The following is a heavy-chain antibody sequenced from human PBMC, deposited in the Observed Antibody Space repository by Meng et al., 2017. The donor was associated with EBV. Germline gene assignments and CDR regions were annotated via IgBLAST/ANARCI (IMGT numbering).Heavy chain of an antibody. Sequence: VHLPECGAGLLKPSETLSLPCAVYGGAFRGYYWSWIRQPQGEGLEWIGEINHSGSTNYNPSLKSRVTISVDTSKNQFSLKLSSVTAADTAVYYCARGRWLQPGSYFDYWGQGTLVTVSS. J-gene: IGHJ4*02. V-gene: IGHV4-34*01. CDR1: GGAFRGYY. CDR2: INHSGST. CDR3: ARGRWLQPGSYFDY. D-gene: IGHD5-24*01.